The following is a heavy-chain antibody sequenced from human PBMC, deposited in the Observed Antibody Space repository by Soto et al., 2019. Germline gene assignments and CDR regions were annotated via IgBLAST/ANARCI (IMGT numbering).Heavy chain of an antibody. CDR3: AKDVASVVVAATQADY. CDR2: ISGSGGST. CDR1: GGTFSSYA. D-gene: IGHD2-15*01. V-gene: IGHV3-23*04. Sequence: VQLVQSGAEVKKPGSSVKVSCKASGGTFSSYAISWVRQAPGKGLEWVSAISGSGGSTYYADSVKGRFTISRDNSKNTLYLQMNSLRAEDTAVYYCAKDVASVVVAATQADYWGQGTLVTVSS. J-gene: IGHJ4*02.